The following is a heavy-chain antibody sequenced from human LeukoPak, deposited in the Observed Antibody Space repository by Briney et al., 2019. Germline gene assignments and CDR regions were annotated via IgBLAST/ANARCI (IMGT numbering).Heavy chain of an antibody. CDR2: ISDDGAST. CDR1: GFIFSNYG. J-gene: IGHJ4*02. Sequence: GGSLRHSCAVSGFIFSNYGIHWVRQAPGKGLEWVSAISDDGASTHYADSVNGRFTISRDNSKNTLYLQMNSLRAEDTAVYYCAKKIFQGWGFYFDYWGPGTLVTVSS. CDR3: AKKIFQGWGFYFDY. D-gene: IGHD2-15*01. V-gene: IGHV3-23*01.